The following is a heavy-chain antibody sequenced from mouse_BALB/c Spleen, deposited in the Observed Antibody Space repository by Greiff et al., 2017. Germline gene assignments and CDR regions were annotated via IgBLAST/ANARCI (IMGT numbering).Heavy chain of an antibody. V-gene: IGHV5-6-5*01. CDR1: GFTFSSYA. J-gene: IGHJ4*01. D-gene: IGHD2-13*01. Sequence: DVHLLESGGGLVKPGGSLKLSCAASGFTFSSYAMSWVRQTPEKRLEWVASISSCGSTYYPDSVKGRFTISRDNARNILYLQMSSLKSEDTAMYYSEDDYRDAMDYWGQGTSVTVSS. CDR3: EDDYRDAMDY. CDR2: ISSCGST.